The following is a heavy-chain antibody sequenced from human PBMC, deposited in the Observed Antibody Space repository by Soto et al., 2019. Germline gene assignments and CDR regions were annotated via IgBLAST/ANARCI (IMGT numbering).Heavy chain of an antibody. J-gene: IGHJ4*02. Sequence: QVQLQESGPRLVNPSGTLSLTCAVSGVSISNIHWWSWVRQSPGNGLEWIGEIYHSGSTHYNPSLKSRVTISLDKSKYQFSQNLNSVTAAATAVYFCARNTPGGYSDNWGQGTLVTVSS. V-gene: IGHV4-4*02. CDR1: GVSISNIHW. CDR2: IYHSGST. CDR3: ARNTPGGYSDN.